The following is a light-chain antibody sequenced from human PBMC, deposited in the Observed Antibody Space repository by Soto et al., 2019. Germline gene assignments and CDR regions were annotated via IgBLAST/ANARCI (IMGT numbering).Light chain of an antibody. CDR1: SGDIGSYNR. CDR3: SSYTNINTRACV. Sequence: QSVLTQPASVSGSPGQSITISCTGTSGDIGSYNRVSWYQQHPGKAPKLIIYEVTDRPSGVSKRFSCSKSGNTASLTISGLQAEDEAEYYCSSYTNINTRACVFGTGTKVTVL. J-gene: IGLJ1*01. V-gene: IGLV2-14*01. CDR2: EVT.